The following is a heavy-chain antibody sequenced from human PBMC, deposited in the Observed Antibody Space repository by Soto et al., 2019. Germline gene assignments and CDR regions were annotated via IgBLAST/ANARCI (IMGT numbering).Heavy chain of an antibody. CDR2: IYYSGST. V-gene: IGHV4-61*01. D-gene: IGHD6-13*01. CDR1: GGSVSSGSYY. J-gene: IGHJ4*02. CDR3: ARGEGIAAAGPHFHY. Sequence: SETLSLTCTVSGGSVSSGSYYWCWIRQPPGKGLEWIGYIYYSGSTNYNPSLKSRVTISVDTSKNQFSLKLSSVTAADTAVYYCARGEGIAAAGPHFHYWGQGTPVTVS.